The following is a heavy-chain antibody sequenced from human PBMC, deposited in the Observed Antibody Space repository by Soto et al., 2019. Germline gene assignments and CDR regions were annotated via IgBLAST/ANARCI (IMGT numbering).Heavy chain of an antibody. CDR3: ARTPTGSGYLFYYYGMDL. Sequence: PSETLSLTCTVSGGSISSGDYYGSWIRQPPGKGLEWIGYIYYSVSTNYNPSLKSRVTISVATSKNQFSLKLRSVTAADTAVYYWARTPTGSGYLFYYYGMDLWSQGTMVTVSS. J-gene: IGHJ6*02. D-gene: IGHD3-22*01. CDR1: GGSISSGDYY. V-gene: IGHV4-61*08. CDR2: IYYSVST.